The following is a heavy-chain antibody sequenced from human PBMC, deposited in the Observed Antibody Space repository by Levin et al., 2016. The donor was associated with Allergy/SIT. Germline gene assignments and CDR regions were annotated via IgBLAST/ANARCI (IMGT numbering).Heavy chain of an antibody. CDR2: IWYDGSNK. V-gene: IGHV3-33*01. Sequence: WIRQPPGKGLEWVAVIWYDGSNKYYADSVKGRFTISRDNSKNTLYLQMNSLRAEDTAVYYCARDRDTAMVLDDAFDIWGQGTMVTVSS. CDR3: ARDRDTAMVLDDAFDI. D-gene: IGHD5-18*01. J-gene: IGHJ3*02.